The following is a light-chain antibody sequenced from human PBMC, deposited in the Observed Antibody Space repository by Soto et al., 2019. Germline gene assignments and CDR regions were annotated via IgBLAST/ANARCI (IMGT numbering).Light chain of an antibody. CDR1: QSLLHSNGYNY. Sequence: DIVMTQSPLSLPVTPGEPASISCRSSQSLLHSNGYNYLDWYLQKPGQSPQLLIYLGSNRASGVPDRFSGSGSGTDFTLKISRVEAEDVVVYYCIQALQTPWTFGQGNKVEIK. CDR2: LGS. J-gene: IGKJ1*01. CDR3: IQALQTPWT. V-gene: IGKV2-28*01.